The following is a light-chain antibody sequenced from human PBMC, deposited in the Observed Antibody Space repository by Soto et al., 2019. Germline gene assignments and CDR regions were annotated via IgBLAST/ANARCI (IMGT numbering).Light chain of an antibody. V-gene: IGLV2-11*01. CDR1: NSDVGTYNY. CDR2: DVT. CDR3: CSYAGSSSFRVL. J-gene: IGLJ2*01. Sequence: QSALTQPRSVSGSPGQSVTISCTGTNSDVGTYNYVSWYQQHPGKAPKLIIYDVTKRPSGVPDRFSGSKSGNTASLIISGXQAADEAEYYCCCCSYAGSSSFRVLFGGGTQLT.